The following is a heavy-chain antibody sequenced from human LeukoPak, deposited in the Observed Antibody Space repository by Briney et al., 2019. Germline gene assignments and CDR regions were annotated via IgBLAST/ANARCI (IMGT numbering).Heavy chain of an antibody. J-gene: IGHJ4*02. CDR1: GGSISSYY. Sequence: SETLSLTCTVSGGSISSYYWSWIRQPPGKGLEWIGYIYTSGSTNYNPSLKSRVTISVDTSKNQFSLKLSSATAADTAVYYCARTVVPAANFDYWGQGTLVTVSS. V-gene: IGHV4-4*09. CDR2: IYTSGST. CDR3: ARTVVPAANFDY. D-gene: IGHD2-2*01.